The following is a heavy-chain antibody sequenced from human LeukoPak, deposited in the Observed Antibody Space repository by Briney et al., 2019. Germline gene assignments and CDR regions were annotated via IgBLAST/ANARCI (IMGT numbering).Heavy chain of an antibody. V-gene: IGHV3-30*04. J-gene: IGHJ4*02. CDR3: ARDGDYDFWSGYYIDY. D-gene: IGHD3-3*01. Sequence: GGSLRLSCAASGFTFSSYAMHWVRQAPGKGLEWVAVISYDGSNKFYADSVKGRFTISRDNSKNTMYLQMNSLRGEDTAVYYCARDGDYDFWSGYYIDYWGQGTLVTVSS. CDR1: GFTFSSYA. CDR2: ISYDGSNK.